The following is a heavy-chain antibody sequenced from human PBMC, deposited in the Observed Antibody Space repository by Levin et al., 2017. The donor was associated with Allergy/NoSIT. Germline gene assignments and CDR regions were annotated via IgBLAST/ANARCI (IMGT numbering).Heavy chain of an antibody. CDR3: ATDKSSSSAFDI. J-gene: IGHJ3*02. Sequence: GSLRLSCAASGFTFSSYGMNWVRQAPGKGLEWVSYISSSSTYIYYADSVKGRFTISRDNAKNSLYLQMNSLRAEDTAVYYCATDKSSSSAFDIWGQGKMVNVSS. CDR2: ISSSSTYI. CDR1: GFTFSSYG. D-gene: IGHD6-13*01. V-gene: IGHV3-21*01.